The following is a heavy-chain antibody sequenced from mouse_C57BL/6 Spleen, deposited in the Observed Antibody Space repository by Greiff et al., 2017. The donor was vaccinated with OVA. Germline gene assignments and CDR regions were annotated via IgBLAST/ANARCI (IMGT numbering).Heavy chain of an antibody. D-gene: IGHD3-2*02. CDR2: IDPSDSET. Sequence: QVQLQQPGAELVRPGSSVKLSCKASGYTFTSYWMHWVKQRPIQGLEWIGNIDPSDSETHYNQKFKDKATLTVDKSSSTAYMQLSSLTSEDSAVYYCARGGAAQVPWFAYGGQGTLVTVSA. J-gene: IGHJ3*01. CDR3: ARGGAAQVPWFAY. CDR1: GYTFTSYW. V-gene: IGHV1-52*01.